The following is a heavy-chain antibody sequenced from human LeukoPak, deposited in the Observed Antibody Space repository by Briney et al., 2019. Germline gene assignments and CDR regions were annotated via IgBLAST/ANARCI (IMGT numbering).Heavy chain of an antibody. CDR3: AKVDYEAY. Sequence: GGSLRLSCAASGFTFSSYGMHWVRQAPGKGLEWVAVISYDGSNKYYADSVKGRFTISRDNSKNTLYLQMNSLRAEDTAVYYCAKVDYEAYWGQGTLVTVSS. J-gene: IGHJ4*02. CDR2: ISYDGSNK. D-gene: IGHD4-17*01. V-gene: IGHV3-30*18. CDR1: GFTFSSYG.